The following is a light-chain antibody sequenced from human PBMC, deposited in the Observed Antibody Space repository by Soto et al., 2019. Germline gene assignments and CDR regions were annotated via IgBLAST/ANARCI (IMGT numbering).Light chain of an antibody. Sequence: QSVLTQPASVSGSPGQSITISCAGSISDVGSSNLVSWYQQHPGKVPKLIIYEGNRRPSGVSSRFSGSNSGKTASLTISGLQAEDEADYYCWSYVSARRDVFVIATKLTVL. CDR1: ISDVGSSNL. CDR3: WSYVSARRDV. V-gene: IGLV2-23*01. CDR2: EGN. J-gene: IGLJ1*01.